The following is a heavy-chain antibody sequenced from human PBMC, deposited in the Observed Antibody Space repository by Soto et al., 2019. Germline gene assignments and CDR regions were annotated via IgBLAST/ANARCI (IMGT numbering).Heavy chain of an antibody. Sequence: GGSLRLSCAASGFTFSSYWLSWVRQAPGQGLEWVANIKQDGSEKSYVDSVQGRFTSTRDNAKNSLYLQMNSLRAEDMAVYYGASHKLGSIAAETGFYGMDVWGQGTTVTVSS. D-gene: IGHD6-13*01. CDR2: IKQDGSEK. CDR1: GFTFSSYW. J-gene: IGHJ6*02. V-gene: IGHV3-7*01. CDR3: ASHKLGSIAAETGFYGMDV.